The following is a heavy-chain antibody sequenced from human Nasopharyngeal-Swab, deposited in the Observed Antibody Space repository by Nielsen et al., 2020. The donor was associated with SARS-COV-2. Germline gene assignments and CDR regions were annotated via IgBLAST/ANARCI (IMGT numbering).Heavy chain of an antibody. J-gene: IGHJ3*02. CDR3: AKDNNPYYYDSSGYAFDI. Sequence: GRQAPGKGREWVSGISWNSGSIGYADSVKGRFTISRDNAKNSLYLQMNSLRAEDTALYYCAKDNNPYYYDSSGYAFDIWGQGTMVTVS. V-gene: IGHV3-9*01. CDR2: ISWNSGSI. D-gene: IGHD3-22*01.